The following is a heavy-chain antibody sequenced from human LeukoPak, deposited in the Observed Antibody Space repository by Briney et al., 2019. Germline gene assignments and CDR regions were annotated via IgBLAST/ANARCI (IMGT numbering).Heavy chain of an antibody. CDR1: GFTFSRYW. D-gene: IGHD3-16*01. CDR3: ARDPIYAPPSLAAFDI. V-gene: IGHV3-21*01. J-gene: IGHJ3*02. CDR2: ISSSSSYI. Sequence: GGSLRLSCAASGFTFSRYWMNWVRQTPGKGLEWVSSISSSSSYIYHADSVKGRFSISRDNAKKSLYLQMNSLRAEDTAVYYCARDPIYAPPSLAAFDIWGQGTLVTVSS.